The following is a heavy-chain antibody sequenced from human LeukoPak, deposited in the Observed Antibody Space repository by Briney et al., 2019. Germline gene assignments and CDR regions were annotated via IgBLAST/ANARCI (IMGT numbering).Heavy chain of an antibody. J-gene: IGHJ3*02. CDR2: INPNSGGT. Sequence: GASVKVSCKASGYTFTGYYMHWVRQAPGQGPEWMGRINPNSGGTNYAQKFQGRVTMTRDTSISTAYMELSRLRSDDTAVYYCARWRGLPSAFDIWGQGTMVTVSS. V-gene: IGHV1-2*06. CDR3: ARWRGLPSAFDI. D-gene: IGHD3-3*01. CDR1: GYTFTGYY.